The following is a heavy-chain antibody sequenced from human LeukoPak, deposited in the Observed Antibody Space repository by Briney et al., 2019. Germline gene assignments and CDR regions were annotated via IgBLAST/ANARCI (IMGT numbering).Heavy chain of an antibody. D-gene: IGHD5-18*01. Sequence: ASVKVSCKASGYTFTSYDINWVRQATGQGLEWMGWMNPNSGNTGYAQKFQGRVTMTRNTSISTAYMELSSLRSEDTAVYYCASLQLWPNYYYYYGRDVWGQGTTVTVSS. V-gene: IGHV1-8*01. CDR1: GYTFTSYD. J-gene: IGHJ6*02. CDR2: MNPNSGNT. CDR3: ASLQLWPNYYYYYGRDV.